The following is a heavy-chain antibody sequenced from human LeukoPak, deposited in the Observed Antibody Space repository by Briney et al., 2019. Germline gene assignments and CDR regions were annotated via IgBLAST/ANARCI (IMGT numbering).Heavy chain of an antibody. V-gene: IGHV4-4*02. Sequence: SSETLSLTCAVSGGSISNSNWLSWVRQPPGKGLEWIGSIYYSGSTYYNPSLKSRVTISVDTSKNQFSLKLSSVTAADTAVYYCARQRPNPRVSAFDIWGQGTMVTVSS. J-gene: IGHJ3*02. CDR3: ARQRPNPRVSAFDI. CDR1: GGSISNSNW. D-gene: IGHD6-25*01. CDR2: IYYSGST.